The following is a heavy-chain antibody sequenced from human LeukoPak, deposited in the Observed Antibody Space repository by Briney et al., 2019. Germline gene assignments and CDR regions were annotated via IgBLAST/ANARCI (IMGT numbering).Heavy chain of an antibody. J-gene: IGHJ5*02. CDR1: GGSISSGDYY. CDR2: IYYSGST. V-gene: IGHV4-30-4*08. D-gene: IGHD6-13*01. Sequence: SQTLSLTCTVSGGSISSGDYYWSWIRQPPGKGLEWIGYIYYSGSTYYIPSLKSRVTISVDTSKNQFSLKLSSVTAADTAVYYCARVYSSSWYWFDPWGQGTLVTVSS. CDR3: ARVYSSSWYWFDP.